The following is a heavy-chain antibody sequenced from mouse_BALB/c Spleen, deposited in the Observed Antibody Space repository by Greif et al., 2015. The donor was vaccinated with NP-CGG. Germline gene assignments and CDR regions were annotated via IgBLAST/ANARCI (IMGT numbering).Heavy chain of an antibody. V-gene: IGHV5-17*02. Sequence: EVKVVESGGGLVQPGGSRKLSCAASGFTFSSFGMHWVRQAPEKGLEWVAYISSGSSTIYYADTVKGRSTISRDNPKNTLFLQMTSLRSGDTAMYYCARLDYYYAMDYWGQGTSVTVSS. J-gene: IGHJ4*01. CDR1: GFTFSSFG. CDR3: ARLDYYYAMDY. CDR2: ISSGSSTI.